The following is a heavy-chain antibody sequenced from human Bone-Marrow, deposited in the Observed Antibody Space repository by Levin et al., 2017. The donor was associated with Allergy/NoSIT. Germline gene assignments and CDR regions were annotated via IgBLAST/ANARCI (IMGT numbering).Heavy chain of an antibody. J-gene: IGHJ6*02. CDR3: ARDLLSDYMGVRFGMDV. CDR2: ISSSSDSL. D-gene: IGHD4-11*01. CDR1: GFTFSSYS. V-gene: IGHV3-21*06. Sequence: KSGGSLRLSCAASGFTFSSYSMNWVRQAPGKGLEWVSSISSSSDSLYYTDSVQGRFTISRDNAKNSLYLQMNSLRAEDTAVYYCARDLLSDYMGVRFGMDVWGQGTTVTVSS.